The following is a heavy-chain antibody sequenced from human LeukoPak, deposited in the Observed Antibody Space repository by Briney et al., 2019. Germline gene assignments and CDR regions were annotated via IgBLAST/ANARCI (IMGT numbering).Heavy chain of an antibody. CDR3: ARAFTVTTFDY. CDR1: GYSFTSYW. CDR2: IYPGDSDT. Sequence: GESLKISCKGSGYSFTSYWIGWVRQMPGKGLEWMGSIYPGDSDTTYSPSFQGQVTTAADKSISTAYLQWSSLKASDTAMYYCARAFTVTTFDYWGQGTLVTVSS. J-gene: IGHJ4*02. V-gene: IGHV5-51*01. D-gene: IGHD4-17*01.